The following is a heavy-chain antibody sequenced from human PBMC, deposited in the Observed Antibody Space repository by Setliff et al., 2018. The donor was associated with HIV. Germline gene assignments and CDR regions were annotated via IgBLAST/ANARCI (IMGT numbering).Heavy chain of an antibody. J-gene: IGHJ6*02. CDR2: IYISGST. CDR1: GGFISNFY. CDR3: ARRSIVGSTRGYYYYALDV. D-gene: IGHD1-26*01. V-gene: IGHV4-4*09. Sequence: SETLSLTCTVSGGFISNFYWSWIRQPPGKGLEWIGFIYISGSTMYNPSLKSRVTMSLDTSKNQVSLKLTSVTAADTAVYYCARRSIVGSTRGYYYYALDVWGQGTTVTVSS.